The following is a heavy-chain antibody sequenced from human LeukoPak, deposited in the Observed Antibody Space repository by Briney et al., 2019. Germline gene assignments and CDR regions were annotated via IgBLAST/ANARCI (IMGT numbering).Heavy chain of an antibody. CDR1: GFTFNDYY. J-gene: IGHJ3*02. D-gene: IGHD3-22*01. Sequence: PGGSLRLSCAASGFTFNDYYMSWIRQAPGKGLEWVSYISSSGSTIYYADSVKGRFTISRDNSKNTLYLQMNSLRAEDTAVYYCAKAVNSVYDSSGPIWGQGTMVTVSS. V-gene: IGHV3-11*04. CDR3: AKAVNSVYDSSGPI. CDR2: ISSSGSTI.